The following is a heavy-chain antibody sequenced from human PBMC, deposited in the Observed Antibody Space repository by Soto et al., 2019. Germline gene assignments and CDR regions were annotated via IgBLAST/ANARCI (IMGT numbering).Heavy chain of an antibody. CDR2: ISSYNGNT. CDR3: ARILYDILTGYGMDV. D-gene: IGHD3-9*01. Sequence: XSVKVSCKASGYTFTSYGISLVRQAPGQGLEWMGWISSYNGNTNYSQKLQGRVTMTTDTSTSTAYMELRSLRSDDTAVYYCARILYDILTGYGMDVWGQGTTVTVSS. V-gene: IGHV1-18*01. J-gene: IGHJ6*02. CDR1: GYTFTSYG.